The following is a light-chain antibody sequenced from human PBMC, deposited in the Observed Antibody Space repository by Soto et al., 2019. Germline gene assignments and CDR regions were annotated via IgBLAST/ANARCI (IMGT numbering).Light chain of an antibody. CDR3: CSYTRSYTWV. V-gene: IGLV2-14*01. CDR2: KVS. CDR1: SSDVGDGDF. J-gene: IGLJ3*02. Sequence: QSALTQPASVSGSPRQSITISCTGTSSDVGDGDFVSWYQQRPGNAPKLMIYKVSNRPSGVSSRFSGSKSGSTASLTISGLQAEDEAHYYCCSYTRSYTWVFGGGTKLTVL.